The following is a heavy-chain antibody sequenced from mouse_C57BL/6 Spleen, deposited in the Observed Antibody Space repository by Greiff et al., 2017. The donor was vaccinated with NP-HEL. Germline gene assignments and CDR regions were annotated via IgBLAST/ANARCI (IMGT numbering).Heavy chain of an antibody. CDR2: IDPSDSYT. CDR3: ARGLGYYGSSWYFDV. D-gene: IGHD1-1*01. V-gene: IGHV1-69*01. CDR1: GYTFTSYW. Sequence: QVQLKQPGAELVMPGASVKLSCKASGYTFTSYWMHWVKQRPGQGLEWIGEIDPSDSYTNYNQKFKGKSTLTVDKSSSTAYMQLSSLTSEDSAVYYCARGLGYYGSSWYFDVWGTGTTVTVSS. J-gene: IGHJ1*03.